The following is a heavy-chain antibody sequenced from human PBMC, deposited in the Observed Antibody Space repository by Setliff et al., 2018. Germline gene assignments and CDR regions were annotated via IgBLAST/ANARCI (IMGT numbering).Heavy chain of an antibody. CDR1: GFTVSSDY. J-gene: IGHJ4*02. CDR2: IYSGGDT. V-gene: IGHV3-66*02. CDR3: ARGGPETRYSWYREYYFDY. Sequence: PGESLKISCAASGFTVSSDYMSWFRQAPGKGLEWVSVIYSGGDTYYTDSVKGRFTIYRDNSKNTLYLQMNSLRAEDTAVYYCARGGPETRYSWYREYYFDYWGQGTLVTVSS. D-gene: IGHD6-13*01.